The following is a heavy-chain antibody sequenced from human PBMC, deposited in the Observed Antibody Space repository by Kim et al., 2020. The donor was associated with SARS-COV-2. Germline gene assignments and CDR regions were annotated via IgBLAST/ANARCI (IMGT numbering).Heavy chain of an antibody. Sequence: ASVKVSCKASGYIFTSYGISWVRQAPGQGLEWMGWISAYNGNTNYAQKLQGRVTMTTDTSTSTAYMELRSLRSDDTAVYYCARDSIYYGSGTEFDYWGQGTLVTVSS. CDR1: GYIFTSYG. CDR2: ISAYNGNT. V-gene: IGHV1-18*01. CDR3: ARDSIYYGSGTEFDY. D-gene: IGHD3-10*01. J-gene: IGHJ4*02.